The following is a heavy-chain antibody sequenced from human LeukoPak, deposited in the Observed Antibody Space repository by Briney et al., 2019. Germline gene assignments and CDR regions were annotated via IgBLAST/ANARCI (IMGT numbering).Heavy chain of an antibody. Sequence: GGSLRLSCAASGFTVSSNYMSWVRQAPGKGLVWVSRIYTDGSRTNYADSVWGRFTISRDNAKNTLYLQLDSLRAEDTAVYYCARGDHVGYFLDYWGQGTLVTVSS. CDR3: ARGDHVGYFLDY. CDR1: GFTVSSNY. J-gene: IGHJ4*02. CDR2: IYTDGSRT. D-gene: IGHD1-26*01. V-gene: IGHV3-74*01.